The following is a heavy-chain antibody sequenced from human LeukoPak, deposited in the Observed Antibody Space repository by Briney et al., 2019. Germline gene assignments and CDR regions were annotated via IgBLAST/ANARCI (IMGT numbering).Heavy chain of an antibody. J-gene: IGHJ6*02. V-gene: IGHV3-30*04. CDR1: GFTFSSYA. CDR2: ISYDGSNK. Sequence: GRSLRLSCAASGFTFSSYAIHWVRQAPGKGLEWVAVISYDGSNKYYADSVKGRFTISRDNAKNTLYLQMNSLRAEDTAVYYCARGRYYGMDVWGQGTTVTVSS. CDR3: ARGRYYGMDV.